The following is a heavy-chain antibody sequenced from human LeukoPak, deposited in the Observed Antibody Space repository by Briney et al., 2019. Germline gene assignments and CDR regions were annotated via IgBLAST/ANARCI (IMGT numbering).Heavy chain of an antibody. J-gene: IGHJ4*02. V-gene: IGHV4-39*01. CDR2: TYYSGST. CDR1: GGSISSSSYY. D-gene: IGHD5-12*01. Sequence: SETLSLTCTVSGGSISSSSYYWGWIRQPPGKGLEWIGSTYYSGSTYYNPSLKSRVTISIDTSKNQFSLKLSSVTAADTAVYYCARHSSGLFDYWGQGTLVTVSS. CDR3: ARHSSGLFDY.